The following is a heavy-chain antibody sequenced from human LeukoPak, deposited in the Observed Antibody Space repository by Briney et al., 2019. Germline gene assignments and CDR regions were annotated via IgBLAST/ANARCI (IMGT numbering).Heavy chain of an antibody. Sequence: GGSLRLSCAASGFTFSSFGLSWVRQAPGKGLEWVSAISGSGGSTYYADSVKGRFTISRDNSKNTLYLQMNSLRAEDTALYYCTGGPGVYYYGMDVWGQGTSVTVSS. CDR3: TGGPGVYYYGMDV. CDR1: GFTFSSFG. CDR2: ISGSGGST. V-gene: IGHV3-23*01. J-gene: IGHJ6*02.